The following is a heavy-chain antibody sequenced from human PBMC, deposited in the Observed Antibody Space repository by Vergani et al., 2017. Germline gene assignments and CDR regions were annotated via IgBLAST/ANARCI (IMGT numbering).Heavy chain of an antibody. CDR1: GFTLSSYG. Sequence: QVQLVESGGGVVQPGRSLRLSCAASGFTLSSYGMHWVRQAPGKGLEWVAVIWYDGSNKYYADSVKGRFTISRDNSKNALYLQMNSLRAEDTAVYYCARTGFRGYGYYYYYMDVWGKGTTVTVSS. CDR3: ARTGFRGYGYYYYYMDV. CDR2: IWYDGSNK. J-gene: IGHJ6*03. V-gene: IGHV3-33*01. D-gene: IGHD5-12*01.